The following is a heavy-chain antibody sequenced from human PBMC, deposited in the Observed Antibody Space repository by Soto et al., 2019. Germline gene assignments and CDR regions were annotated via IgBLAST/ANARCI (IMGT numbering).Heavy chain of an antibody. J-gene: IGHJ6*02. V-gene: IGHV1-69*12. CDR3: ARDKDRAQVGGNYYYMMDV. CDR2: IMPIFRTA. D-gene: IGHD2-2*01. CDR1: GGTFSTSA. Sequence: QVQVVQSGAEVKKPGSSVKVSCKTSGGTFSTSAISWVRQAPGQGLEWMGGIMPIFRTADYAQNFRGRVTITADESASTAYWELRSLTSEDTAVYYCARDKDRAQVGGNYYYMMDVWGQGTTVIVTS.